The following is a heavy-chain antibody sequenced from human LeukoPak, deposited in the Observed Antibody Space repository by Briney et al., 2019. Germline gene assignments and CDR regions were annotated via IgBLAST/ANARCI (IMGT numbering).Heavy chain of an antibody. Sequence: GGSLRLSCAASGFTFTYYGMSWVRQAPGKGLVWVSRIKSDGITITYADSVKGRFTISRDNAKNTLYLQMNSLRAEDTAVYYCLRDLNWSLDQWGQGTLVTVSS. J-gene: IGHJ4*02. CDR1: GFTFTYYG. V-gene: IGHV3-74*01. CDR2: IKSDGITI. CDR3: LRDLNWSLDQ. D-gene: IGHD1-20*01.